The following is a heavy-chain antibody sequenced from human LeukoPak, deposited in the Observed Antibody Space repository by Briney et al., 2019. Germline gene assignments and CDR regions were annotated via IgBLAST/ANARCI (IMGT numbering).Heavy chain of an antibody. V-gene: IGHV4-61*08. J-gene: IGHJ5*02. CDR3: AILHCSSTSCYTNWFDP. D-gene: IGHD2-2*02. CDR2: IYYSGST. CDR1: GGSISSGDYY. Sequence: PSQTLSLTCTVSGGSISSGDYYWSWIRQPPGKGLEWIGYIYYSGSTNYNPSLKSRVTISVDTSKNRFSLKLSSVTAADTAVYYCAILHCSSTSCYTNWFDPWGQGTLVTVSS.